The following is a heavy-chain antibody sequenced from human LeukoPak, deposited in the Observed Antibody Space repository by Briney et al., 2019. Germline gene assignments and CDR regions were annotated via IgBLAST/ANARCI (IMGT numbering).Heavy chain of an antibody. Sequence: PGGSLRLSCAASGFTVSSNYMSWVRQAPGKGLEWVSASGSSGGTYYADSVKGRFTISRDNSKNTLYLQINSLRAEDTAVYYCAKQGHYFDYWGQGTLVTVSS. CDR1: GFTVSSNY. J-gene: IGHJ4*02. V-gene: IGHV3-53*01. CDR3: AKQGHYFDY. CDR2: SGSSGGT.